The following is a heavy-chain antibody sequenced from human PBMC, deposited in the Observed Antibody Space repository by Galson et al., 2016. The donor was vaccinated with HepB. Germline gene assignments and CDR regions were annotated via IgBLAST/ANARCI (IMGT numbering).Heavy chain of an antibody. CDR3: ARGSNYDILPGYLS. V-gene: IGHV3-21*06. Sequence: SLRLSCAASGITFSSYAMSWVRQAPGKGLEWVSSISGTGTYIYYAESVKGRFTISRDNAKNLLYLQMNSLRAEDTAVYYCARGSNYDILPGYLSWGQGTLVTVSS. CDR1: GITFSSYA. J-gene: IGHJ4*02. D-gene: IGHD3-9*01. CDR2: ISGTGTYI.